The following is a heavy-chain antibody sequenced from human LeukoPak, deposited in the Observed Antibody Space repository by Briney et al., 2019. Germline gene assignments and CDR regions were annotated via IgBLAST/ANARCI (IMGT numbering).Heavy chain of an antibody. CDR3: ARDLWDYYDSSGEGAFDI. V-gene: IGHV1-46*01. Sequence: ASVKVSCKASGYTFTSYYMHWVRQAPGQGLEWMGIINPSGGSTSYAQKFQGRVTMTRDMSTSTVYMELSSLRSEDTAVYYCARDLWDYYDSSGEGAFDIWGQGTMVTVSS. CDR2: INPSGGST. J-gene: IGHJ3*02. CDR1: GYTFTSYY. D-gene: IGHD3-22*01.